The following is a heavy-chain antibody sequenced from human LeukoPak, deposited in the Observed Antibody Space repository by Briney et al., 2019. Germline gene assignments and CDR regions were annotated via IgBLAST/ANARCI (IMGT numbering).Heavy chain of an antibody. J-gene: IGHJ4*02. CDR3: ARGLLETQPLDS. D-gene: IGHD1-1*01. CDR2: IYYSGST. Sequence: SETLSLTCTVSGGSSSSYYWSWIRQPPGKGLEWIGYIYYSGSTNYNPSLKSRVTMSVDTSKNQFSLKLSSVTAADTAVYYCARGLLETQPLDSWGQGTLVTVSS. CDR1: GGSSSSYY. V-gene: IGHV4-59*12.